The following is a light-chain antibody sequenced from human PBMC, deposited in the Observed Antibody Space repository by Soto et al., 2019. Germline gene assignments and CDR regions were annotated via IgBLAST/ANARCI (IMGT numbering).Light chain of an antibody. CDR1: QSLTNNY. J-gene: IGKJ4*01. CDR3: HQYGNLPLT. Sequence: ESVLTQSQGTLSLSQGQSDSLSGRASQSLTNNYLAWYQQKPGQAPRLLIYGASNRATGIPERFSGSGSGTDCTLTSSRLEPEDFAAYYCHQYGNLPLTVGGGTKVDIK. CDR2: GAS. V-gene: IGKV3-20*01.